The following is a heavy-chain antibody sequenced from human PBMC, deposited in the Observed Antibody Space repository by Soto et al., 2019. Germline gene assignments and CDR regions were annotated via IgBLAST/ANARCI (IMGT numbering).Heavy chain of an antibody. J-gene: IGHJ6*02. CDR1: GYSFTSYW. CDR2: IDPSDSYT. D-gene: IGHD4-17*01. CDR3: ARRKYGDYDYYYGMDV. Sequence: PGESLKISCKGSGYSFTSYWISWVRQMPGKGLEWMGRIDPSDSYTNYSPSFQGHVTISADKSISTAYLQWSSLKASDTAMYYCARRKYGDYDYYYGMDVWGQGTTVTVSS. V-gene: IGHV5-10-1*01.